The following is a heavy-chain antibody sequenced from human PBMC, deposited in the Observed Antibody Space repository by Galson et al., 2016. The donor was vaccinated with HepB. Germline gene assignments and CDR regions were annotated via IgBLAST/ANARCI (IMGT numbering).Heavy chain of an antibody. J-gene: IGHJ5*02. Sequence: SLRLSCAASGFTFNNAWMSWVRQAPGKGLEWVGRIKSKTDGGTPDYAAPVKGRFTISRDYSKNTLYLQMNSLKTEDTAVYYCTTDSPDYGDSDTWGQGTLVTVSS. V-gene: IGHV3-15*01. CDR1: GFTFNNAW. CDR3: TTDSPDYGDSDT. D-gene: IGHD4-17*01. CDR2: IKSKTDGGTP.